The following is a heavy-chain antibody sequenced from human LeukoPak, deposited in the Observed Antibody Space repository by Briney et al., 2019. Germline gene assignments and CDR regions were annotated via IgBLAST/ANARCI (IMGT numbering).Heavy chain of an antibody. CDR3: ARGGHRQKEF. CDR1: GFTFSRYL. D-gene: IGHD3-10*01. Sequence: GGSLRLSCAASGFTFSRYLMSWVRQSPGKGLEWVAIIKYDGSNKYHVDSARFTISRDNAKNSLYLQMNGLRAEDTAVYYCARGGHRQKEFWGQGTLVTVSS. CDR2: IKYDGSNK. V-gene: IGHV3-7*01. J-gene: IGHJ4*02.